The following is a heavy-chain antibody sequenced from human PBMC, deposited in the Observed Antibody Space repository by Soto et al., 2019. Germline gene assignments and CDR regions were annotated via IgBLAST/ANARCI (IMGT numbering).Heavy chain of an antibody. CDR1: GYTFTGYY. J-gene: IGHJ4*02. CDR2: INPNSGGT. Sequence: QVQLVQSGAEVKKPGASVKVSCKASGYTFTGYYMHWVRQAPGQGLEWMGWINPNSGGTNYAQKFQGWVTMTRDTSISTAYMERSRLRSDDTAVYYCAREPNSGGSCYDYWGQGTLVTVSS. V-gene: IGHV1-2*04. CDR3: AREPNSGGSCYDY. D-gene: IGHD2-15*01.